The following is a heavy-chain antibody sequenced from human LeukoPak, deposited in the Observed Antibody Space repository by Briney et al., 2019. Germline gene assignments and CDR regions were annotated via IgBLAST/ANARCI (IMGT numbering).Heavy chain of an antibody. Sequence: SETLSLTCAVYGGSFSGYYWSWIRQPPGKGLEWIGEINHSGSTNYNPSLKSRVTISVDTPKNQFTLKLSSVTAADTAVYYCASLSGYSSGWLWFDPWGQGTLVTVSS. CDR1: GGSFSGYY. D-gene: IGHD6-19*01. V-gene: IGHV4-34*01. CDR3: ASLSGYSSGWLWFDP. CDR2: INHSGST. J-gene: IGHJ5*02.